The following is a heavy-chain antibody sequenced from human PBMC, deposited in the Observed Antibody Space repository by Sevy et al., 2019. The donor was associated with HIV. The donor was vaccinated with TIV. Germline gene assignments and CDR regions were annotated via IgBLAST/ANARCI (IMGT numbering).Heavy chain of an antibody. CDR2: ISSSSSYI. CDR1: GFTFSSYS. V-gene: IGHV3-21*01. CDR3: AREGIAAAGIDY. J-gene: IGHJ4*02. D-gene: IGHD6-13*01. Sequence: GGSLRLSCAASGFTFSSYSMNWVRQAPGKELEWVSSISSSSSYIYYADSVKGRFTISGDNAKNSLYLQMNSLRAEDTAVYYCAREGIAAAGIDYWGQGTLVTVSS.